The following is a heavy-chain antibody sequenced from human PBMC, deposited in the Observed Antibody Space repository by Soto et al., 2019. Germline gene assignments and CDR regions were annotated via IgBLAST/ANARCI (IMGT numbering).Heavy chain of an antibody. CDR2: IYYSGST. D-gene: IGHD3-3*01. J-gene: IGHJ4*02. V-gene: IGHV4-39*01. Sequence: QLQLQESGPGLVKPSETLSLTCTVSGGSISSSSYYWGWIRQPPGKGLEWIGSIYYSGSTYYNPSLKSRVTISVDTSKNQFSLKLSSVTAADTAVYYCARGIDYDFWSGQYYFDYWGQGTLVTVSS. CDR3: ARGIDYDFWSGQYYFDY. CDR1: GGSISSSSYY.